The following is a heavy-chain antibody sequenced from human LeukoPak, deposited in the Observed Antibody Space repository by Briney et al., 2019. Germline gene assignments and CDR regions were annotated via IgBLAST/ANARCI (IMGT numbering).Heavy chain of an antibody. CDR3: ARVPPPQWLVVNNWFDP. V-gene: IGHV4-34*01. Sequence: SETLSLTCAVYGGSFSGYYWSWIRQPPGKGLEWIGEINHSGSTNYNPSLRSRVTISVDTSKNQFSLKLSSVTAADPAVYYCARVPPPQWLVVNNWFDPWGQGTLVTVSS. D-gene: IGHD6-19*01. CDR1: GGSFSGYY. CDR2: INHSGST. J-gene: IGHJ5*02.